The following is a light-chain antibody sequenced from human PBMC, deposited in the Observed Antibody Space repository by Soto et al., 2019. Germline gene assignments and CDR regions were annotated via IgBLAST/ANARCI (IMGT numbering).Light chain of an antibody. CDR3: QQYNSHWAT. CDR2: GAS. CDR1: QSISFR. Sequence: DIQFTQSPSTLSASVGDRVTITCRASQSISFRLAWYQQKPGKAPKVLIYGASSLQSGVPSRFSGSGSGREFTLTISSXQPDDFATYYCQQYNSHWATFGQGTKVDIK. V-gene: IGKV1-5*01. J-gene: IGKJ2*01.